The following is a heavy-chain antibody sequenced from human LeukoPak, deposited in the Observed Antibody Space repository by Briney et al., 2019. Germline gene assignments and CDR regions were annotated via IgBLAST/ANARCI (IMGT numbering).Heavy chain of an antibody. CDR1: GFTFSSYG. V-gene: IGHV3-33*01. D-gene: IGHD5-18*01. Sequence: GRSLRLSCAASGFTFSSYGMHWVRQAPGKGLEWVAVIWYDGSNKYYADSVKGRFTISRDNSKNTLCLQMNSLRAEDTAVYYCARNADTAMGPFDYWGQGTLVTVSS. CDR3: ARNADTAMGPFDY. J-gene: IGHJ4*02. CDR2: IWYDGSNK.